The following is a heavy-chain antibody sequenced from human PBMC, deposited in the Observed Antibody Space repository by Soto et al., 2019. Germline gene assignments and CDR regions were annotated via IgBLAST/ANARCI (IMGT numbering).Heavy chain of an antibody. V-gene: IGHV3-30*19. D-gene: IGHD6-19*01. Sequence: GESLRLSCEASGFTLSSSVMHWVRHAPGKRLEWLSVISVDGRNDLHAGAVKGRFTISRDISKNMVYLQMNDLRPDDTAMYFCAKEGHTSGRCGCFNIWGQGTMVTVSS. J-gene: IGHJ3*02. CDR2: ISVDGRND. CDR3: AKEGHTSGRCGCFNI. CDR1: GFTLSSSV.